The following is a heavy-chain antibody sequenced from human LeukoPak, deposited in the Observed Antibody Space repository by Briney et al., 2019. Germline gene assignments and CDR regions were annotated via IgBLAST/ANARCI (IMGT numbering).Heavy chain of an antibody. J-gene: IGHJ4*02. V-gene: IGHV4-39*07. CDR1: GGSISSSSYY. CDR3: ARLDCSSTSCLFDY. CDR2: IYYSGST. D-gene: IGHD2-2*01. Sequence: SETLSLTCTVSGGSISSSSYYWGWIRQPPGKGLEWIGSIYYSGSTYYNPSLKSRVTISVDTSKNQFSLKLSSVTAADTAVYYCARLDCSSTSCLFDYWGQGTLVTVSS.